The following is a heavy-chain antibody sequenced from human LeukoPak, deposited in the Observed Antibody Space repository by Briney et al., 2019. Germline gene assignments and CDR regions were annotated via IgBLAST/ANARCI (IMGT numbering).Heavy chain of an antibody. CDR3: AKDFNHFDY. CDR1: GFTFSSYA. V-gene: IGHV3-23*01. Sequence: GGSLRLSCAASGFTFSSYAMSWVRQARGQGLEWVSAISGSGGSTYYADSVKGRFTISRDNSKSTLYLQMNSLRAEDTAVYYCAKDFNHFDYWGQGTLVTVSS. CDR2: ISGSGGST. D-gene: IGHD1-14*01. J-gene: IGHJ4*02.